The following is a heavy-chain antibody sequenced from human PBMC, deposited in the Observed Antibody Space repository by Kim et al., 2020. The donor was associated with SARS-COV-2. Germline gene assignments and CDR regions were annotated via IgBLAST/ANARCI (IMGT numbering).Heavy chain of an antibody. Sequence: TGNPTYAQDFTGRFVSSVDSSVSTAYLQINSLKAEDTAVYYCTRSKIMDVWGKGTTVTVSS. J-gene: IGHJ6*03. CDR3: TRSKIMDV. CDR2: TGNP. V-gene: IGHV7-4-1*02.